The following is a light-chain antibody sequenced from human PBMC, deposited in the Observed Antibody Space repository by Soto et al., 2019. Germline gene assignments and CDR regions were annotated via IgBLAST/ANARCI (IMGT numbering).Light chain of an antibody. CDR1: QSVSSSF. CDR3: QQYGSAPLT. Sequence: EIVLTQSPGTLSLSPGERATLSCSASQSVSSSFLAWYQQKPGQAPRLLIKGASSRATSIPDRFSGSVSGKNVTFNISRLEPEDVALYYCQQYGSAPLTLGGWTKVEIK. V-gene: IGKV3-20*01. J-gene: IGKJ4*01. CDR2: GAS.